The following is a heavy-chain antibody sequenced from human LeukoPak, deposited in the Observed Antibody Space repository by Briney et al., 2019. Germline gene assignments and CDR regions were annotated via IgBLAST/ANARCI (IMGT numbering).Heavy chain of an antibody. CDR2: ISYDGSNK. CDR1: GFTFSSYG. Sequence: GGSLRLSCAASGFTFSSYGMHWVRQAPGKGLEWVAVISYDGSNKYYADSVKGRFTISRDNSKNTLYLQMNGLRADDTAVYYCAKGRRYCSSTSCYRFDYWGQGTLVTVSS. CDR3: AKGRRYCSSTSCYRFDY. J-gene: IGHJ4*02. D-gene: IGHD2-2*01. V-gene: IGHV3-30*18.